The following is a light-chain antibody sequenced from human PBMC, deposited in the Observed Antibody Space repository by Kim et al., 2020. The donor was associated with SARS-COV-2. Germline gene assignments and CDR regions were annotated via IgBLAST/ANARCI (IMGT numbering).Light chain of an antibody. V-gene: IGLV1-47*01. CDR3: AAWDDSLSGRV. CDR1: SSNIGSYY. CDR2: QNN. J-gene: IGLJ3*02. Sequence: ELTQPPSASGTPGQRVTISCSGSSSNIGSYYVDWYQQVTGTAPKLLICQNNQRSSGVPDRFSGSKSGTSASLAISGLRSEDEADSYCAAWDDSLSGRVIGGGTQLTVL.